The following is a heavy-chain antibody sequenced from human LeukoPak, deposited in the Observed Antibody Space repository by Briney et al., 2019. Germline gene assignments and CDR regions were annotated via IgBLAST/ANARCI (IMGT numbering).Heavy chain of an antibody. CDR2: ISSSGKTI. D-gene: IGHD6-19*01. Sequence: PGGSLRLSCAASGFTFSVFEMNWVRQAPGKGLEWVSYISSSGKTIYYADSVKGRFTISRDNAKNSLYLQMNSLRAEDTAVYYCARDQRTAGDFDYWGQGTLVTVSS. J-gene: IGHJ4*02. CDR1: GFTFSVFE. CDR3: ARDQRTAGDFDY. V-gene: IGHV3-48*03.